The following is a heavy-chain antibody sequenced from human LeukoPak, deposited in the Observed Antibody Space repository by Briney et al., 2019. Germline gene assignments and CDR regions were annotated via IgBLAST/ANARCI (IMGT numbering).Heavy chain of an antibody. CDR3: ARGYYYGSGRTKNYYYYYYMDV. V-gene: IGHV4-59*01. J-gene: IGHJ6*03. CDR2: IFYTGST. Sequence: PSEILSLTCSVSGGSISSYYWSWIRQPPGKGLEWIGYIFYTGSTNYNPSVKSRVTISVDTSKNQFSLKLSSVTAADTAVYYCARGYYYGSGRTKNYYYYYYMDVWGKGTTVTISS. D-gene: IGHD3-10*01. CDR1: GGSISSYY.